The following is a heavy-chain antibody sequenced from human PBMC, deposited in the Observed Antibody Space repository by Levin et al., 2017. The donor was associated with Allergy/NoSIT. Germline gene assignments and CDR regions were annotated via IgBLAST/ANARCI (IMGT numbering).Heavy chain of an antibody. CDR1: GFTFSSYA. CDR3: ARDVFLGGSGGDFGY. V-gene: IGHV3-30*04. CDR2: ISYDGSNK. Sequence: GESLKISCAASGFTFSSYAMHWVRQAPGKGLEWVAVISYDGSNKYYADSVKGRFTISRDNSKNTLYLQMNSLRAEDTAVYYCARDVFLGGSGGDFGYWGQGTLVTVSS. D-gene: IGHD6-19*01. J-gene: IGHJ4*02.